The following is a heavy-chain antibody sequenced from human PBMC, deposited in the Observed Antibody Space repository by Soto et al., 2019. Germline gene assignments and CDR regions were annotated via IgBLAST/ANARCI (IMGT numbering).Heavy chain of an antibody. J-gene: IGHJ4*02. CDR1: GFTFSSYA. CDR2: ISGSGGST. Sequence: RGGSLTLAXVASGFTFSSYAMSWVRQAPGKGLEWVSAISGSGGSTYYADSVKGRFTISRDNSKNTLYLQMNSLRAEDTAVYYCAKDLGYCSGGSCYSRQGYFDYWGQGTLVTVSS. V-gene: IGHV3-23*01. D-gene: IGHD2-15*01. CDR3: AKDLGYCSGGSCYSRQGYFDY.